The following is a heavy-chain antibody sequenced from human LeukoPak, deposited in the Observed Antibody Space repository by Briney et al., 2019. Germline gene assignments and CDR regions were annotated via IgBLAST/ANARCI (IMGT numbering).Heavy chain of an antibody. CDR2: ISYGGSNK. CDR1: GFTFSSYG. Sequence: GGSLRLSCAASGFTFSSYGMHWVRQAPGKGLEWVAVISYGGSNKYYADSVKGRFTISRDNSKNTLYLQMNSLRAEDTAVYYCAKDKSHYGMDVWGQGTTVTVSS. J-gene: IGHJ6*02. CDR3: AKDKSHYGMDV. V-gene: IGHV3-30*18.